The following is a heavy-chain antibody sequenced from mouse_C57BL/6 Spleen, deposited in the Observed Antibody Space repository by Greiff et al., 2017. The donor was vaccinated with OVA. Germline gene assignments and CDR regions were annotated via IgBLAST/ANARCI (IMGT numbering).Heavy chain of an antibody. V-gene: IGHV1-18*01. D-gene: IGHD1-1*01. CDR2: INPNNGGT. CDR3: AREYYGSSFAY. Sequence: VQLKQSGPELVKPGASVKIPCKASGYTFTDYNMDWVKQSHGKSLEWIGDINPNNGGTIYNQKFKGKATLTVDKSSSTAYMELRSLTSEDTAVYYCAREYYGSSFAYWGQGTLVTVSA. J-gene: IGHJ3*01. CDR1: GYTFTDYN.